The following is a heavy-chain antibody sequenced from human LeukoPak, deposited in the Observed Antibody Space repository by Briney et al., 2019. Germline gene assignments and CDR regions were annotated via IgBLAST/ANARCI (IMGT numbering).Heavy chain of an antibody. Sequence: ASVKVSCKASGYTFTSYGISWVRQAPGQGLEWMGWISAYNGNTNYAQKLQGRVTMTTDTSTSTAYMELRSLRSDDTAVYYCARGQSIDPIVVVPAARGQGPSYYYYYGMDVWGKGTPVTVSS. CDR3: ARGQSIDPIVVVPAARGQGPSYYYYYGMDV. CDR2: ISAYNGNT. D-gene: IGHD2-2*01. CDR1: GYTFTSYG. J-gene: IGHJ6*04. V-gene: IGHV1-18*01.